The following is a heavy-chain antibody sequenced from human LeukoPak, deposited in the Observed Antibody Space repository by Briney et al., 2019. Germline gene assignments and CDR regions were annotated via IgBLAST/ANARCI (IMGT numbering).Heavy chain of an antibody. CDR1: GGSISSSSYY. V-gene: IGHV4-39*07. CDR3: ARDSGSYERSFDY. Sequence: SETLSLTRTVSGGSISSSSYYWGWIRQPPGKGLGWIGSIYYSGSTYYNPSLKSRVTISVDTSKNQFSLKLSSVTAADTAVYYCARDSGSYERSFDYWGQGTLVTVSS. D-gene: IGHD1-26*01. J-gene: IGHJ4*02. CDR2: IYYSGST.